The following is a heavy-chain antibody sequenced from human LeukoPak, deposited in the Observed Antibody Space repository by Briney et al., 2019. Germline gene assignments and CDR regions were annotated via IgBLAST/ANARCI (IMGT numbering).Heavy chain of an antibody. CDR2: IRSRGIT. Sequence: WETLSLTCTVSGGSISPYYWSWIRQPAAKGLEWIGRIRSRGITNYNPSLTSRVTMSVDTSKNQFSLRLTSMTAADTAVYYCARDGDFFDSRGSDWFDPWGQGSLVTVSS. J-gene: IGHJ5*02. D-gene: IGHD3-22*01. V-gene: IGHV4-4*07. CDR3: ARDGDFFDSRGSDWFDP. CDR1: GGSISPYY.